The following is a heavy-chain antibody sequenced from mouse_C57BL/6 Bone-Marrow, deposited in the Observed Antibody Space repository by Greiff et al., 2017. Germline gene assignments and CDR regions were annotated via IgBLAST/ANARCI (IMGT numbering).Heavy chain of an antibody. CDR3: AREGLYYAMDY. CDR2: ISSGGSYT. D-gene: IGHD2-4*01. V-gene: IGHV5-6*01. J-gene: IGHJ4*01. Sequence: EVKLVESGGDLVKPGGSLKLSCAASGFTFSSYGMSWVRQTPDKRLEWVATISSGGSYTYYPDSVKGRFTISRDNAKNTPYLQLSSLKSEDTAMYYCAREGLYYAMDYWGQGTSVTVSS. CDR1: GFTFSSYG.